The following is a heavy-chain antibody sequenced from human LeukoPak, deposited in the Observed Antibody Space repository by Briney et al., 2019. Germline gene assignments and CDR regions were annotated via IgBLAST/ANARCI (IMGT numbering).Heavy chain of an antibody. CDR1: GGSFSGYY. CDR2: INHSGST. D-gene: IGHD3-9*01. V-gene: IGHV4-34*01. CDR3: ARGVGNILTGYSLDY. Sequence: SETLSLTCAVYGGSFSGYYWSWIRQPPGKGLEWIGEINHSGSTNYNPSLKSRFTISVDTSKNQFSLKLSSVTAADTAVYYCARGVGNILTGYSLDYWGQGTLVTVSS. J-gene: IGHJ4*02.